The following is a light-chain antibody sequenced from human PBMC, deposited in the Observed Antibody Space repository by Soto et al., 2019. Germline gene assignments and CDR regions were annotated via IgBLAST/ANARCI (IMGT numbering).Light chain of an antibody. V-gene: IGKV3-20*01. CDR1: QSISSSMY. CDR3: ERFGGSVYI. Sequence: EIVLTQSPGTLSLSPGERATLSCRTSQSISSSMYLAWYLQKPGQAPRLLIYGTSIRATGIPDRFGGSGFVSDFTFTISRPDPEDAPVCYCERFGGSVYILGQGTRLEIK. J-gene: IGKJ2*01. CDR2: GTS.